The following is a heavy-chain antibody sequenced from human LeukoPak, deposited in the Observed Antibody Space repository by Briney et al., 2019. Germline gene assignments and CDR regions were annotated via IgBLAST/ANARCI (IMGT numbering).Heavy chain of an antibody. V-gene: IGHV3-7*03. J-gene: IGHJ4*02. CDR3: AKAPVTSCRGAYCYPFDY. Sequence: GGSLRLSCAASGFTFSSYWMSWVRQAPGKGLEWVANIKQDGSEKYYVDSVKGRFTISRDNAKNSLYLQMNSLRAEDAAIYYCAKAPVTSCRGAYCYPFDYWGQGTLVTVSS. CDR2: IKQDGSEK. CDR1: GFTFSSYW. D-gene: IGHD2-21*01.